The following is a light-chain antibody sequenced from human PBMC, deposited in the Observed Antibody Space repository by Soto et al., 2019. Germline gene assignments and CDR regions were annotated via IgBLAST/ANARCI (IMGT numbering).Light chain of an antibody. CDR1: QSILSW. V-gene: IGKV1-5*01. CDR3: QQYDTYWT. CDR2: DAS. J-gene: IGKJ1*01. Sequence: DIQMTQSASTLSASVGDRVTITCRASQSILSWLAWYQHKPGKAPKLLIYDASSLESGVPSRFSGSRSGTEFTLTISSLQPDDIATYYCQQYDTYWTFGQGTKVDIK.